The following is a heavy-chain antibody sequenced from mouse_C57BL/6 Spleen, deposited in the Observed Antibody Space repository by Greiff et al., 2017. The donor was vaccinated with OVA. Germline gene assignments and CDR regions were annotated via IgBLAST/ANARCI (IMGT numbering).Heavy chain of an antibody. J-gene: IGHJ1*03. CDR1: GFTFSDYY. CDR2: INYDGSST. CDR3: ARGDYTYFDV. V-gene: IGHV5-16*01. D-gene: IGHD2-4*01. Sequence: EVMLVESEGGLVQPGSSMKLSCTASGFTFSDYYMAWVRQVPEKGLEWVANINYDGSSTYYLDSLKSRFIISRDNAKNILYLQMSSLKSEDTATYYCARGDYTYFDVWGTGTTVTVSS.